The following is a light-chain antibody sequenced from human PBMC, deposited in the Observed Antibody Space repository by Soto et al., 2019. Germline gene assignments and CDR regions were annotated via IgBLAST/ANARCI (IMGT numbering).Light chain of an antibody. CDR3: AAWDDSLNGVV. CDR1: SSNIGSNT. Sequence: QSVLTQPPSSSGTPGQRVTISCSGSSSNIGSNTVHWYQQLPGTAPKLLIYNDNQGPSGVPDRFSGSRSGTSASLAISGLQSEDEADYYCAAWDDSLNGVVFGGGTKVTVL. V-gene: IGLV1-44*01. J-gene: IGLJ2*01. CDR2: NDN.